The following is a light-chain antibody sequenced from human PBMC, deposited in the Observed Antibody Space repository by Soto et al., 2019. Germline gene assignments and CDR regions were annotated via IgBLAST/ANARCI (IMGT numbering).Light chain of an antibody. CDR2: GNN. CDR3: QSPDSSLSRV. CDR1: SSNIGAGYD. V-gene: IGLV1-40*01. Sequence: QSVLTQPPSVSGAPGQRVTISCTGSSSNIGAGYDIHWYQQPPGTAPKLLIYGNNNRPSGVPDRFSGSKSGTSASLAITGLRAGEGAVYYCQSPDSSLSRVLGTGTKAPS. J-gene: IGLJ1*01.